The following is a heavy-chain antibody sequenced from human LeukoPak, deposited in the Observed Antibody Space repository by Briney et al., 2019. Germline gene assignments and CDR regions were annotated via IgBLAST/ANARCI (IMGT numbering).Heavy chain of an antibody. Sequence: GGSLRLSCAASGFTFNGYSMNWVRQAPGKGLEWVSYISTSGSTIYNADSVRGRFTISRDNANNSLYLQMNSLSAEDTAVYYCAREYSSSSGRAFDIWGQGTMVTVSS. J-gene: IGHJ3*02. CDR1: GFTFNGYS. CDR2: ISTSGSTI. V-gene: IGHV3-48*01. CDR3: AREYSSSSGRAFDI. D-gene: IGHD6-6*01.